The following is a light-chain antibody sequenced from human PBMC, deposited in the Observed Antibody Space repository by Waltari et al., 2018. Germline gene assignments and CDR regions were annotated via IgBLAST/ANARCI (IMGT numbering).Light chain of an antibody. CDR3: QAWDNSTVV. J-gene: IGLJ2*01. V-gene: IGLV3-1*01. Sequence: SYELTQPPSVSVSPGQTASIACSGDKLGDKYACWYQQKPGQSPVMVIYKDNKRPSGIPERFSGSNSGNTATLTISGTQAMDEADYYCQAWDNSTVVFGGGTKVTVL. CDR1: KLGDKY. CDR2: KDN.